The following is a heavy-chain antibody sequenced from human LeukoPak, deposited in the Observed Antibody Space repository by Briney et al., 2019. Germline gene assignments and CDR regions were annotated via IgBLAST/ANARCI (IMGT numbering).Heavy chain of an antibody. CDR1: GFTFSGFV. Sequence: PGGSLRLSCAASGFTFSGFVISWVRQAPGKGPQWVADISGSGGSTYYADSVKGRFSVSRDNSKNMVYLELNSLRAEDTAVYYCAKDNPYYYGSGSPVGYFDYWGQGTLVTVSS. CDR3: AKDNPYYYGSGSPVGYFDY. V-gene: IGHV3-23*01. J-gene: IGHJ4*02. D-gene: IGHD3-10*01. CDR2: ISGSGGST.